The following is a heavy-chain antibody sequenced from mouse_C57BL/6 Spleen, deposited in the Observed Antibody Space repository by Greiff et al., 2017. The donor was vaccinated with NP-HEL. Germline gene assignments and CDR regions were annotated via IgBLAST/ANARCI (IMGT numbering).Heavy chain of an antibody. CDR2: IDPSDSET. Sequence: QVQLQQPGAELVRPGSSVKLSCKASGYTFTSYWMHWVKQRPIQGLEWIGNIDPSDSETHYNQKFKDKATLTVDKSSSTAYMQLSSLTSEDSAVYYCARGAFITTVGMDYWGQGTSVTVSS. CDR1: GYTFTSYW. D-gene: IGHD1-1*01. V-gene: IGHV1-52*01. J-gene: IGHJ4*01. CDR3: ARGAFITTVGMDY.